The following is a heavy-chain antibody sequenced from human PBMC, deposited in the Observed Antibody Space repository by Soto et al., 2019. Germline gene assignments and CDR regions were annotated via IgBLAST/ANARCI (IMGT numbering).Heavy chain of an antibody. J-gene: IGHJ4*02. CDR2: ISGSGGST. CDR1: GFTFSSYA. V-gene: IGHV3-23*01. CDR3: ASISVAARPGGDY. Sequence: EVQLLESGGGLVQPGGSLRLSCAASGFTFSSYAMSWVRQTPGKGLEWVSAISGSGGSTYYADSVKGRFTISRDNSKNTLYLQMNSLRAEDTAVYYCASISVAARPGGDYWGQGTLVTVSS. D-gene: IGHD6-6*01.